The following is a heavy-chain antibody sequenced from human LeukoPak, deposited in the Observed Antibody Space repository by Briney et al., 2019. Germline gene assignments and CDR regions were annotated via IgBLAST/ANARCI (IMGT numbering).Heavy chain of an antibody. CDR1: GYRFATYW. CDR2: IYPSDSDT. V-gene: IGHV5-51*01. CDR3: ARRHSYCTSSSCYLYLDT. J-gene: IGHJ4*02. Sequence: GESLQISFNGSGYRFATYWIAWVRPMPGKGLEWMGDIYPSDSDTKYSLSFQGQVTISADTSLSTAYLQWSSLQSSDSAIYFCARRHSYCTSSSCYLYLDTWGQGTLVTVSS. D-gene: IGHD2-2*01.